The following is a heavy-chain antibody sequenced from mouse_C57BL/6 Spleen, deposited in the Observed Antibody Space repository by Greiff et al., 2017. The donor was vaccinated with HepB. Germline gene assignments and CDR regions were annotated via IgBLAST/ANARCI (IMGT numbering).Heavy chain of an antibody. CDR3: TRGGGYNYDQAWFAY. Sequence: VQLKESGEGLVKPGGSLQFSCAASGFIFSSYAMSWVRQTPEKRLEWVAYISSGGDYIYYADTVKGRFTISRDNARNTLYLQMSSLKSEATAMYYCTRGGGYNYDQAWFAYWGQGTLVTVSA. J-gene: IGHJ3*01. CDR1: GFIFSSYA. V-gene: IGHV5-9-1*02. CDR2: ISSGGDYI. D-gene: IGHD2-12*01.